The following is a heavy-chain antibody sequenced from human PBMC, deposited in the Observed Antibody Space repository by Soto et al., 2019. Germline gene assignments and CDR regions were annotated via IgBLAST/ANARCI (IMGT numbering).Heavy chain of an antibody. J-gene: IGHJ4*02. Sequence: QVQLQESGPGLVKPSETLSLTCTVSGGSVSSGSYYWSWIRQPPGKGLEWIGYIYYSGSTNYNPSLKRRVTISVDTSKNQFSLKLSSVTAADTALYYCARSFYCSGDSCYGGGFDYWGQGTLVTVSS. CDR2: IYYSGST. CDR3: ARSFYCSGDSCYGGGFDY. V-gene: IGHV4-61*01. D-gene: IGHD2-15*01. CDR1: GGSVSSGSYY.